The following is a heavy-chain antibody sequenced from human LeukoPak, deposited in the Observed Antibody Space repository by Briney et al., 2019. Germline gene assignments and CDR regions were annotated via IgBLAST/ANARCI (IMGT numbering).Heavy chain of an antibody. CDR1: GGSFSGYY. D-gene: IGHD3-10*01. Sequence: PSETLSLTCAVYGGSFSGYYWSWIRQPPGKGLEWIGEINHSGSTNYNPSLKSRVTISVDTSKNQFSLKLSSVTAADTAVYYCARGGLWFGELSDDYWGQGTLVTVSS. CDR3: ARGGLWFGELSDDY. V-gene: IGHV4-34*01. CDR2: INHSGST. J-gene: IGHJ4*02.